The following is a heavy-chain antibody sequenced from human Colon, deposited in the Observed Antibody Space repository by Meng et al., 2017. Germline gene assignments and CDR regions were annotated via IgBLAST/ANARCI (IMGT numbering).Heavy chain of an antibody. D-gene: IGHD3-16*01. J-gene: IGHJ5*02. CDR2: IYSGGST. V-gene: IGHV3-53*01. Sequence: GESLKISCAASGFTVSSNYMSWVRQAPGKGLEWVSVIYSGGSTYYADSLKGRFTISRDNSKNPVFLQMNNLRADDTAVYYCATGGAPRPFDPWGQGTLVTVSS. CDR3: ATGGAPRPFDP. CDR1: GFTVSSNY.